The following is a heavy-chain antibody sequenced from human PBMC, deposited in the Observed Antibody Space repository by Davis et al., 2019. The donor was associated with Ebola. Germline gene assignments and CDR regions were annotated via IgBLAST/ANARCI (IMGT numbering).Heavy chain of an antibody. D-gene: IGHD3-3*01. CDR3: ARSGLSFGVVKYHYGMDA. CDR1: VITFRSYA. CDR2: ISGSGVNP. Sequence: GGSLRLSCADSVITFRSYAMTWVRQAPGKGLEWVSAISGSGVNPYYADSVKGRFTISRDNSKKTMYLQMNSLRGEDTAVYYCARSGLSFGVVKYHYGMDAWGKGTTVTVSS. V-gene: IGHV3-23*01. J-gene: IGHJ6*04.